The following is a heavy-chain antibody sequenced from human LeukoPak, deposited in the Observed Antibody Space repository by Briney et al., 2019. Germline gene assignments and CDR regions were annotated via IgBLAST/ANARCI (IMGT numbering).Heavy chain of an antibody. V-gene: IGHV3-53*01. D-gene: IGHD6-13*01. CDR3: AREGIAAAGYYYYMDV. Sequence: GGSLRLSCAASGFTVSSNYMTWVRQAPGKGLEWVSVIYSGGSAYYADSVKGRFTVSRDNSKNTLYLQMNSLRAEDTAVYYCAREGIAAAGYYYYMDVWGKGTTVTISS. CDR1: GFTVSSNY. CDR2: IYSGGSA. J-gene: IGHJ6*03.